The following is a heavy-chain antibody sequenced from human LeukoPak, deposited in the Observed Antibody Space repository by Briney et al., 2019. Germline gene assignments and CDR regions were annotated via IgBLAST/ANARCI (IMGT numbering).Heavy chain of an antibody. CDR3: ARVYFYDNSMDV. CDR2: IYYSGST. Sequence: SETLSLTCTISGGSFIPYYWTWIRQPPGKGLEWIGYIYYSGSTIYNPSLRSRVTMSVDTPKTQFSLNLRSVTAADTAVYYCARVYFYDNSMDVWGTGTTVTVSS. CDR1: GGSFIPYY. V-gene: IGHV4-59*01. J-gene: IGHJ6*03. D-gene: IGHD5/OR15-5a*01.